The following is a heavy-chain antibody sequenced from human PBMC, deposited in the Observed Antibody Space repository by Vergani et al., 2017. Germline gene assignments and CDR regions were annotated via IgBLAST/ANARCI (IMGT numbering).Heavy chain of an antibody. V-gene: IGHV1-69*01. D-gene: IGHD3-3*01. CDR2: IIPIFGTA. CDR3: ARGRGQYYDFWSGYPILDY. CDR1: GGTFSSYA. Sequence: QVQLVQSGAEVKKPGSSVKVSCKASGGTFSSYAISWVRQAPGQGLEWMGGIIPIFGTANYAQKFQGRVTITADESTSTDYMELSSLRSEDTAVYYCARGRGQYYDFWSGYPILDYWGQGTLVTVSS. J-gene: IGHJ4*02.